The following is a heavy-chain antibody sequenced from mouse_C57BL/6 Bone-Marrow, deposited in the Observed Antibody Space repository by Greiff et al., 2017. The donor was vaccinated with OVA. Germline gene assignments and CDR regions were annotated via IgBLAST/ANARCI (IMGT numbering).Heavy chain of an antibody. V-gene: IGHV1-55*01. D-gene: IGHD2-3*01. CDR2: INPNNGGT. J-gene: IGHJ3*01. CDR3: ARDGRRGGFAY. Sequence: QVQLKQPGAELVKPGASVKMSCKASGYTFTSYWITWVKQRPGQGLEWIGDINPNNGGTIYNQKFKGKATLTVDKSSSTAYMELRSLTSEDTAVYYCARDGRRGGFAYWGQGTLVTVSA. CDR1: GYTFTSYW.